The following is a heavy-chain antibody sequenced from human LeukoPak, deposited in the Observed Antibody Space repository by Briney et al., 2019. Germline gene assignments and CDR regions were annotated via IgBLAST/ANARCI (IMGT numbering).Heavy chain of an antibody. CDR2: IGGAGTAI. Sequence: GGSLRLSCVGSGFIFSRHEMHWVRQAPGKGLEWVSYIGGAGTAINYADSVKDRFTISRDNTKNSLYLQMNSLRAEDTAVYYCAREGTFYDSRGYYCDYWGQGTLVTVSS. V-gene: IGHV3-48*03. D-gene: IGHD3-22*01. CDR3: AREGTFYDSRGYYCDY. CDR1: GFIFSRHE. J-gene: IGHJ4*02.